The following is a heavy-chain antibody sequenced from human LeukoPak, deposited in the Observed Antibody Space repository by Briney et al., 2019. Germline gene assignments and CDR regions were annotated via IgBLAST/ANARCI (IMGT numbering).Heavy chain of an antibody. D-gene: IGHD2-15*01. V-gene: IGHV1-46*01. CDR2: INPSGGST. CDR3: ARNPRRSGGSDYMDV. CDR1: GYTFTSYY. Sequence: GASVKVSCKASGYTFTSYYMHWVRQAPGQGLEWMGIINPSGGSTSYAQKLQGRVTMTTDTSTSTAYMELRSLRSDDTAVYYCARNPRRSGGSDYMDVWGKGTTVTVSS. J-gene: IGHJ6*03.